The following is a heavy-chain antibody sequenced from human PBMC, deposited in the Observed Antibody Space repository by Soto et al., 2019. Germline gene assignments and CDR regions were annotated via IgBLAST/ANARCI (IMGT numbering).Heavy chain of an antibody. CDR1: GFSLSTSGVD. D-gene: IGHD1-20*01. Sequence: QITLKESGPTLVKPTQTLTLTCTFSGFSLSTSGVDVGWIRQPPGKALEWLGLIYSDGTKLYSPSLQNRLTXTXGXXKNQVVLTMTNMDPVDTATYYCAHRSRERYGLLDYWGQGTLVTVSS. V-gene: IGHV2-5*02. CDR2: IYSDGTK. J-gene: IGHJ4*02. CDR3: AHRSRERYGLLDY.